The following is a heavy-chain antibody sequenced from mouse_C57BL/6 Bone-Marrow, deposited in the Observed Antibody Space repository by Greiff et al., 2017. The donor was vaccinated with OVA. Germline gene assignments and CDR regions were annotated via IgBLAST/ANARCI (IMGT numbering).Heavy chain of an antibody. V-gene: IGHV1-26*01. CDR3: ASRYDALAWFAY. CDR2: INPNNGGT. D-gene: IGHD2-12*01. Sequence: EVQLQQSGPELVKPGASVKISCKASGYTFTDYYMNWVKQSHGKSLEWIGDINPNNGGTSYNQKFKGKATLTVDKSSSTAYMELRSLTSEDSAVYYCASRYDALAWFAYWGQGTLVTVSA. J-gene: IGHJ3*01. CDR1: GYTFTDYY.